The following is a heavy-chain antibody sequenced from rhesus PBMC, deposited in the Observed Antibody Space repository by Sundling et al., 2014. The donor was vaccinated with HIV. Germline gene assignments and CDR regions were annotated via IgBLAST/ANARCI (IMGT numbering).Heavy chain of an antibody. CDR1: GGSISDSYR. Sequence: QVHLQESGPGVVKPSETLSLTCAVSGGSISDSYRWSWIRQPPGKGLEWIGYIYGSSPSTNYKPSLQSRVTISKDTSKNQFSLKLSSVTAADTAVYYCARGLELHSWGQGVLVTVSS. J-gene: IGHJ4*01. CDR2: IYGSSPST. V-gene: IGHV4S10*01. D-gene: IGHD1-26*01. CDR3: ARGLELHS.